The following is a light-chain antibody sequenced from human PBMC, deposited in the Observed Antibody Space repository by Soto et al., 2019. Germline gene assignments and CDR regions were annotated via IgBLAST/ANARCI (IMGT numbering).Light chain of an antibody. CDR2: AAS. J-gene: IGKJ1*01. CDR3: LQDYNYPWT. Sequence: AIQLTQSPSSLSGSVGDRVTITCRASQGIRNDLGWYQQKPGKAPKLLIYAASTLQSGVPSRFSGSGSGTGFTLTISSLQPEDCATYYCLQDYNYPWTFGQGTKVDIK. V-gene: IGKV1-6*01. CDR1: QGIRND.